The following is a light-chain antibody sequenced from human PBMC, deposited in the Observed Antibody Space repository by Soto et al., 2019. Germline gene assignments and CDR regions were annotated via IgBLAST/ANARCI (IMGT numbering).Light chain of an antibody. CDR2: DVS. V-gene: IGLV2-11*01. CDR3: CSYAGSHFL. J-gene: IGLJ2*01. Sequence: QSVLTQPRSVSGSPGQSVTISCTGTSSDVGGYNYASWYQQHPGKAPKLMIYDVSQWPSGVPDRFSGSKSGNTASLTISGLQAEDEADYYCCSYAGSHFLFGGGTKLTVL. CDR1: SSDVGGYNY.